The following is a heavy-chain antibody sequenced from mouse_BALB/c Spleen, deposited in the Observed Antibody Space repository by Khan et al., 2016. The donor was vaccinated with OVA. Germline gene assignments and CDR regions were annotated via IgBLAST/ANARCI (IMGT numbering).Heavy chain of an antibody. Sequence: VQLQESGPELKKPGETVRISCKASGYTFTTARIQWVQKMPGKGLKWIGWINTHSGVPKYAEDFKGRFAFSLEISVNTAYLQITNLKNEDTATYFWARGGAAYYRNDGGAREYWGQGTSVTVSS. CDR2: INTHSGVP. V-gene: IGHV9-4*02. J-gene: IGHJ4*01. D-gene: IGHD2-14*01. CDR1: GYTFTTAR. CDR3: ARGGAAYYRNDGGAREY.